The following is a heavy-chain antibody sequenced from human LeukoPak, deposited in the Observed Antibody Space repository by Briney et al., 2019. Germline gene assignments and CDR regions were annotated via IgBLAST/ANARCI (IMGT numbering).Heavy chain of an antibody. V-gene: IGHV4-38-2*02. CDR1: GYSISGGYY. CDR3: AREVGGSGTYFDAFDI. CDR2: IYYSGNT. J-gene: IGHJ3*02. Sequence: SETLSLTCTVSGYSISGGYYWGWIRQSPGKGLEWLGTIYYSGNTYNNPSLRSRVTISVDMSKNQFSLKLSSVTAADTAVYYCAREVGGSGTYFDAFDIWGQGTLVTVSS. D-gene: IGHD1-26*01.